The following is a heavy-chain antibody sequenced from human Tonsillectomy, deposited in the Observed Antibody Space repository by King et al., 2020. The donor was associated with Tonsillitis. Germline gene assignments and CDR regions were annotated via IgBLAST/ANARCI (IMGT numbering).Heavy chain of an antibody. D-gene: IGHD2/OR15-2a*01. J-gene: IGHJ4*02. CDR3: ARDPRTLDDRFEDY. CDR2: IKQDGSEK. CDR1: GFTFSSYW. Sequence: VQLVQSGGGLVQPGGSLRLSCAASGFTFSSYWMSWVRQAPGKGLEWVANIKQDGSEKYYVDSVKGRFTISRVNAKNSLYLQMNSLRAEDTAVYYCARDPRTLDDRFEDYWGQGTLVTVSS. V-gene: IGHV3-7*03.